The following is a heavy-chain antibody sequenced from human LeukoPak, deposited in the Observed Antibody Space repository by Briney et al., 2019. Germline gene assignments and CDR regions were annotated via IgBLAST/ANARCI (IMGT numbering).Heavy chain of an antibody. J-gene: IGHJ5*02. CDR1: GGSISSSSYY. Sequence: ASETLSLTCTVSGGSISSSSYYWGWIRQPPGKGLEWIGSIYYSGSTYYSPSLKSRVTISVDTSKNQFSLKLSSVTAADTAVYYCARGQMYSSSWSDPHNWFDPWGQGTLVTVSS. D-gene: IGHD6-13*01. CDR3: ARGQMYSSSWSDPHNWFDP. CDR2: IYYSGST. V-gene: IGHV4-39*07.